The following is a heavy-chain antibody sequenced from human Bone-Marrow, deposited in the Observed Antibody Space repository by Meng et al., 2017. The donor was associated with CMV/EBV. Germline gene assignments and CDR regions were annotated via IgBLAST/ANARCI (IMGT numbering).Heavy chain of an antibody. CDR1: VGSFTGYY. CDR2: INHSGST. V-gene: IGHV4-34*01. Sequence: GAGLVMPSGTLALTCAVYVGSFTGYYWSWIRQPPGKGLEWIGEINHSGSTNYNPSLKSRVTISVDTSKNQFSLKLSSVTAADTAVYYCARGRTAAGATTTTFDYWGQGTLVTVSS. D-gene: IGHD6-13*01. J-gene: IGHJ4*02. CDR3: ARGRTAAGATTTTFDY.